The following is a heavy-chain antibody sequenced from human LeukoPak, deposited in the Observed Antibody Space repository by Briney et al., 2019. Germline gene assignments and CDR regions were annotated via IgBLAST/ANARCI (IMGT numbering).Heavy chain of an antibody. V-gene: IGHV3-73*01. Sequence: GGSLRLSCAASGFTFSGSAMHWVRQASGKELEWVGRIRSKANSYATAYAASVKGRFTISRDDSKNTAYLQMNSLGAEDTAVYYCAELGITMIGGVWGKGTTVTISS. CDR2: IRSKANSYAT. CDR3: AELGITMIGGV. J-gene: IGHJ6*04. D-gene: IGHD3-10*02. CDR1: GFTFSGSA.